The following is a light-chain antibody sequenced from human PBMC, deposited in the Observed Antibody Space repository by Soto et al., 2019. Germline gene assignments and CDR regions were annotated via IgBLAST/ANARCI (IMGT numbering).Light chain of an antibody. J-gene: IGKJ5*01. CDR1: QSISSW. Sequence: IQLTQSPSSLSASVGDRVTITCRASQSISSWLAWYQQKPGKAPKLLIYAASNFQSGVPSRFSGSGSGTHFTLTISSLQPEDFATYYCQQLHGYPITFGQGTRLEIK. CDR3: QQLHGYPIT. CDR2: AAS. V-gene: IGKV1-5*01.